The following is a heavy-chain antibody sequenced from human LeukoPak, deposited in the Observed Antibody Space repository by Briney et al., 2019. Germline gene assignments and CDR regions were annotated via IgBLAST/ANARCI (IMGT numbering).Heavy chain of an antibody. Sequence: PGGSLRLSCAASGFTFSSYGMHWVRQAPGKGLEWVAVISYDGSNKYYADSVKGRFTISRDNSKNTLYLQMNSLRAEDTAVYYCARGAVVVPAAISYYYYGMDVWGQGTTVTVSS. CDR1: GFTFSSYG. D-gene: IGHD2-2*02. V-gene: IGHV3-30*03. CDR3: ARGAVVVPAAISYYYYGMDV. CDR2: ISYDGSNK. J-gene: IGHJ6*02.